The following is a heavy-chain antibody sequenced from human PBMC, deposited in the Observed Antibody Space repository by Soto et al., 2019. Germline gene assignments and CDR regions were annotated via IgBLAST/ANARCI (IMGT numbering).Heavy chain of an antibody. CDR2: IYYTGNT. J-gene: IGHJ4*02. CDR3: ARGRSWGGYDFDY. Sequence: SETLSLTCTVSGGSISTYYWSWIRQPPGMGLEWIGYIYYTGNTNYNPSLKSRVTISVDTSKNQFSLKLTSVTAADTAVYYCARGRSWGGYDFDYWGQGTLVTVSS. CDR1: GGSISTYY. D-gene: IGHD5-12*01. V-gene: IGHV4-59*01.